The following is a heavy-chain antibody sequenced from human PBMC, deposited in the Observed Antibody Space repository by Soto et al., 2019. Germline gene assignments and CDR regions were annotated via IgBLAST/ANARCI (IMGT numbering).Heavy chain of an antibody. D-gene: IGHD6-13*01. CDR3: ARSRVRWRDDY. J-gene: IGHJ4*02. CDR1: GYTFTSYY. Sequence: ASVTVSCKASGYTFTSYYIHWVRQAPGQGLEWMGIINPSGGSTSYAQKFQDRVTMTRDTSTSTVYMELSSLRSEDTAMYYCARSRVRWRDDYWGQGTQVTVSS. CDR2: INPSGGST. V-gene: IGHV1-46*01.